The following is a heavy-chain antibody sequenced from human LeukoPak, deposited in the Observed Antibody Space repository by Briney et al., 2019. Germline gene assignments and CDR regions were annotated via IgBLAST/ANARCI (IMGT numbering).Heavy chain of an antibody. CDR2: IIPILGIA. V-gene: IGHV1-69*04. CDR1: GGTFSSYA. Sequence: GSSVKVSCKASGGTFSSYAISWVRQAPGQGLEWMGRIIPILGIANYAQKFQGRVTITADKSTSTAYMELSSLRSEDTAVYYCARSPHYYGRYNRFDPWGQGTLVTVSS. J-gene: IGHJ5*02. D-gene: IGHD3-10*01. CDR3: ARSPHYYGRYNRFDP.